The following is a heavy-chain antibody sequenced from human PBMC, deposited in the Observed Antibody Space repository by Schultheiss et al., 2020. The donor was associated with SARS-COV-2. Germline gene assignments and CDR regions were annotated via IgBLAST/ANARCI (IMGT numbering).Heavy chain of an antibody. CDR2: ISSSSRHI. CDR1: GFSFGDYS. J-gene: IGHJ4*02. CDR3: AKEENYYDSSGYFDY. Sequence: GGSLRLSCEASGFSFGDYSIHWVRQAPGKGLEWVSSISSSSRHIYYSDSVKGRFTISRDNAKNSLYLQMNSLRAEDTAVYYCAKEENYYDSSGYFDYWGQGTLVTVSS. V-gene: IGHV3-21*01. D-gene: IGHD3-22*01.